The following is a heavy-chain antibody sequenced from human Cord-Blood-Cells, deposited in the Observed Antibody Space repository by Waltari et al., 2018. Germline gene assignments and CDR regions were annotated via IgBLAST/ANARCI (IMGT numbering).Heavy chain of an antibody. CDR1: GGSFSGYY. CDR3: ATTYYDFWSGYLVFDY. V-gene: IGHV4-34*01. D-gene: IGHD3-3*01. CDR2: INHSGST. J-gene: IGHJ4*02. Sequence: QVQLQQWGAGLLKPSETLSLTCAVYGGSFSGYYWSWIRQPPGKGLEWIGEINHSGSTNYKPSLNSRVTISVDTSKNQFSLKLSSVTAADTAVYYCATTYYDFWSGYLVFDYWGQGTLVTVSS.